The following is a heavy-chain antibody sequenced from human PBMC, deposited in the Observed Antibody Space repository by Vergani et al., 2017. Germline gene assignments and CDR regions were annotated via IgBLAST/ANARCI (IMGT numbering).Heavy chain of an antibody. CDR3: ARNPYCGGDCYSDAFDI. Sequence: QVQLQESGPGLVKPSETLSLTCTVSGDSISSYYWSWIRQPAGKGLEWIGRIYTSGSTNYNPSLKSRVTMSVDTSKNQFSLKLSSVTAADTAVYYCARNPYCGGDCYSDAFDIWGQGTMVTVSS. D-gene: IGHD2-21*02. V-gene: IGHV4-4*07. J-gene: IGHJ3*02. CDR2: IYTSGST. CDR1: GDSISSYY.